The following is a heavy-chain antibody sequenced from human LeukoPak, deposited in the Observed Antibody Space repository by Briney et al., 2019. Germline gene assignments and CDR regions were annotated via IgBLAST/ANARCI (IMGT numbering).Heavy chain of an antibody. Sequence: SETLSLTCTVSGGSISSYYWSWIRQPPGKGLEWIGYIYYSGSTNYNPSLKSRVTISVDTSKNQFSLRLSSVTAADTAVYYCARYGITIVRGGKYYFDSWGQGTLVTVSS. CDR2: IYYSGST. CDR3: ARYGITIVRGGKYYFDS. D-gene: IGHD3-10*01. J-gene: IGHJ4*02. V-gene: IGHV4-59*08. CDR1: GGSISSYY.